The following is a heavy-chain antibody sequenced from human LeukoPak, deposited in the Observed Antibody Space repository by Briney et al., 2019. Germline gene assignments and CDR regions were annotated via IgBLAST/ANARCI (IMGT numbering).Heavy chain of an antibody. CDR1: GYTFTSYG. Sequence: ASVKVSCKASGYTFTSYGISWVRQAPGQGLGWMGWISAYNGNTNYAQKLQGRVTMTTDTSTSTAYMELRSLRSDDTAVYYCARSGYCSGGSCYSDLTYYYGMDVWGQGTTVTVSS. CDR3: ARSGYCSGGSCYSDLTYYYGMDV. CDR2: ISAYNGNT. D-gene: IGHD2-15*01. J-gene: IGHJ6*02. V-gene: IGHV1-18*01.